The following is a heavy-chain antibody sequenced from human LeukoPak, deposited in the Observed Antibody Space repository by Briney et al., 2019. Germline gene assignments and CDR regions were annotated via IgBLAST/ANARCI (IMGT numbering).Heavy chain of an antibody. CDR2: IYYSGST. CDR3: ARYSRGIAVAGISAFDI. Sequence: SQTLSLTCTVSGGSISSGGYYWSWIRQPPGKGLEWIGYIYYSGSTNYNPSLKSRVTISVDTSKNQFSLKLSSVTAADTAVYYCARYSRGIAVAGISAFDIWGQGTMVTVSS. D-gene: IGHD6-19*01. V-gene: IGHV4-61*08. J-gene: IGHJ3*02. CDR1: GGSISSGGYY.